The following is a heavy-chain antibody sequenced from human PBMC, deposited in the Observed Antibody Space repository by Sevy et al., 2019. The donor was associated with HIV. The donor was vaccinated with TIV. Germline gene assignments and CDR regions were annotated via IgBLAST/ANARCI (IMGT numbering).Heavy chain of an antibody. J-gene: IGHJ3*02. CDR1: GFTFSSYG. CDR2: IWYDGSNK. V-gene: IGHV3-33*01. CDR3: ARDLRSGWSRDDAFDI. Sequence: GGSLRLSCAASGFTFSSYGMHWVRQAPGKGLEWVAVIWYDGSNKFYADSVKGRFTISRDNSNNTLYLQMNSLRAEDTAEYYCARDLRSGWSRDDAFDIWGQGTLVTVSS. D-gene: IGHD6-19*01.